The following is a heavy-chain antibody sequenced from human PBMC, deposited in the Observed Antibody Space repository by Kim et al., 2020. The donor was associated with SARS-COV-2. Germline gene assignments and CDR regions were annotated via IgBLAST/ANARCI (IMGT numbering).Heavy chain of an antibody. V-gene: IGHV3-11*06. Sequence: VKGRITISRDNAKNSLYLQMNSLRAEDTAVYYCARDEHDYVWGSWGAFDIWGQGTMVTVSS. J-gene: IGHJ3*02. D-gene: IGHD3-16*01. CDR3: ARDEHDYVWGSWGAFDI.